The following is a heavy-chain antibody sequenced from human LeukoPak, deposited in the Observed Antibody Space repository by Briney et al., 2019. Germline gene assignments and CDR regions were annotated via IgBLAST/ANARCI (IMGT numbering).Heavy chain of an antibody. V-gene: IGHV1-2*06. CDR3: ARDRLIRGIAAAGHNY. D-gene: IGHD6-13*01. Sequence: ASVKVSCKASGYTFTGYYMHWVRQAPGQGLEWMGQINPNSGGTNYAQKFQGRVTMTRDTSISTAYMELGRLRSDDTAVYYCARDRLIRGIAAAGHNYWGQGTLVTVSS. CDR2: INPNSGGT. CDR1: GYTFTGYY. J-gene: IGHJ4*02.